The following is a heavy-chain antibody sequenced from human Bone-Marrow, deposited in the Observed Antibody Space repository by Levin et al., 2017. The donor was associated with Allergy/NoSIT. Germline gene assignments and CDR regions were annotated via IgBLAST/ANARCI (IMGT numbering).Heavy chain of an antibody. J-gene: IGHJ4*02. Sequence: GESLKISCAVSGFPFSRFAMNWVRQAPGRGLEWVSAISGSGGVTYYADSVRGRFTISSDSSSSTVHLNMNSLRAEDTAVYYCAKTTTRPAYYFDSWGRGTLVTVSS. CDR2: ISGSGGVT. V-gene: IGHV3-23*01. CDR3: AKTTTRPAYYFDS. D-gene: IGHD6-6*01. CDR1: GFPFSRFA.